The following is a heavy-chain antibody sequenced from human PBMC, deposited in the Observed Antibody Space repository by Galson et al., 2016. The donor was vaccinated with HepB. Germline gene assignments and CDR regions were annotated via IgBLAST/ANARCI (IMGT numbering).Heavy chain of an antibody. D-gene: IGHD3-10*01. V-gene: IGHV3-30*18. Sequence: SLRLSCAASGFSFNSYAMHWVRQAPGKGLAWVAVTSYDGNKKYYADSVKGRFSISRDNSKNTLFLQMSSLRPEDTAVYYCAKHTYYYGSGSYSGFDYWGQGTLITVSS. J-gene: IGHJ4*02. CDR3: AKHTYYYGSGSYSGFDY. CDR2: TSYDGNKK. CDR1: GFSFNSYA.